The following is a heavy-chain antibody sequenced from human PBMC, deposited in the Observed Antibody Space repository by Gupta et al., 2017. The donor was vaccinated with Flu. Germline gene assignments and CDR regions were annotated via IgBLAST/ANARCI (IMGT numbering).Heavy chain of an antibody. CDR2: ISSSSSYT. J-gene: IGHJ4*02. CDR1: GFTFSDYY. D-gene: IGHD6-6*01. Sequence: QVQLVESGGGLVKPGGSLRLSCAASGFTFSDYYMSWIRQAPGKGLEWVSYISSSSSYTNYADSVKGRFTISRDNAKNSLYLQMNSLRAEDTAVYYCARDGPREYSSSWIDYWGQGTLVTVSS. CDR3: ARDGPREYSSSWIDY. V-gene: IGHV3-11*05.